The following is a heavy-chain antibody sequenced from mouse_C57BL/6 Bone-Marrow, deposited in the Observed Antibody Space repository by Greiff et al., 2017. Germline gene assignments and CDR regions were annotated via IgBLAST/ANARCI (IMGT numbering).Heavy chain of an antibody. CDR3: ARWDPLWVGRSDY. CDR2: IHPNSGST. Sequence: QVQLQQPGAELVKPGASVKLSCKASGYTFTSYWMHWVKQRPGQGLEWIGMIHPNSGSTNYTEKFKSKATLTADKSSTTAYMQLSSLTSEDSAVYDCARWDPLWVGRSDYWGGGTARTVSS. D-gene: IGHD2-2*01. CDR1: GYTFTSYW. J-gene: IGHJ2*01. V-gene: IGHV1-64*01.